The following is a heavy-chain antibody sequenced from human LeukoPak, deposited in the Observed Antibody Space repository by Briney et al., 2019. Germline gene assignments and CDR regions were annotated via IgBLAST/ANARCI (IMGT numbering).Heavy chain of an antibody. CDR1: GGSISSYTHY. Sequence: SETLSLTCTVSGGSISSYTHYWGWIRQPPGKGMEWIATVYYTGGTYYNPSLKSRVTISIDTSRNHFSLKLTPVIAADTAMYYCVSNSSSSPWFDPWGQGTLVTVSS. CDR3: VSNSSSSPWFDP. D-gene: IGHD6-6*01. J-gene: IGHJ5*02. CDR2: VYYTGGT. V-gene: IGHV4-39*02.